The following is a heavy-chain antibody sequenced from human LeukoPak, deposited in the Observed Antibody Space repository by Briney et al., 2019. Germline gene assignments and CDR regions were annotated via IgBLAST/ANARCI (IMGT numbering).Heavy chain of an antibody. CDR3: ERDPSSFARGFDC. Sequence: AETLSLMCAVSGGPISSSNRWSWVRQPPGKGLEWIGEIYHSGSTNYNPSLKSRVTISVDKSKNQFSLKLSSVTAADTAVYYCERDPSSFARGFDCWLRRSLVSVSS. V-gene: IGHV4-4*02. CDR1: GGPISSSNR. J-gene: IGHJ4*02. CDR2: IYHSGST. D-gene: IGHD2-2*01.